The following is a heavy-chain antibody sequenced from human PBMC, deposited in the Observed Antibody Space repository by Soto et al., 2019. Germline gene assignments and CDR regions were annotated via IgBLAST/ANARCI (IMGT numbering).Heavy chain of an antibody. J-gene: IGHJ4*02. CDR1: GFTFISYA. Sequence: GGSLRLSCAASGFTFISYAMSWVLQAPWKGLEWVSAISGSGGSTYYADSVKGRFTISRDNSKNTLYLQMNSLRAEDTAVYYCAKDRTSYSSGRFDYWGQGTLVTVSS. D-gene: IGHD6-19*01. CDR2: ISGSGGST. CDR3: AKDRTSYSSGRFDY. V-gene: IGHV3-23*01.